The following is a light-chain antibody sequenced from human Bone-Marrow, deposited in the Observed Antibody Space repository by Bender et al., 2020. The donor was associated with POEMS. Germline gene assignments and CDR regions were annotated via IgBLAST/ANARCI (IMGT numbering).Light chain of an antibody. CDR2: NVT. Sequence: QSALTQPRSVSGSPGQSVTISCTGTSSDVGGYNYVSWYQQHPGKAPKLMIFNVTHRASGVSHRFSGSRSGSTASLTISGLQAEDEADYYCSSYTTTATYYVFGTGTKVTVL. J-gene: IGLJ1*01. V-gene: IGLV2-11*01. CDR1: SSDVGGYNY. CDR3: SSYTTTATYYV.